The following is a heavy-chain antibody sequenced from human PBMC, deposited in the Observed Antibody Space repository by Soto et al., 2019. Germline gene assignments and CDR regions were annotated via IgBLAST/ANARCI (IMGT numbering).Heavy chain of an antibody. CDR2: ISGSGCST. J-gene: IGHJ4*02. Sequence: GGSLRLSCAASGFTFSSYAMSWVRQAPGKGLEWVSAISGSGCSTYYADSVKGRFTISRDNSKNTLYLQMNSLRAEDSALYYGEEDEGLGRDYWGQGTLVTVSS. V-gene: IGHV3-23*01. CDR1: GFTFSSYA. D-gene: IGHD7-27*01. CDR3: EEDEGLGRDY.